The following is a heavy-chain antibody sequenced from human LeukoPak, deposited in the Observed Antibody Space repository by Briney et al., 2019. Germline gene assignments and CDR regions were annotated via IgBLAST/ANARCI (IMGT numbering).Heavy chain of an antibody. J-gene: IGHJ4*02. Sequence: SETLSLTCTVSGASMNNYYWGWIRQSPEKGLEWVGFVFSRGTTNLNPSFKGRLIMSMDTSKNPFSLRLSSVTAADTAVYFCARSWAAKWELPGQFDSWGQGRLVSVSS. CDR2: VFSRGTT. V-gene: IGHV4-59*08. CDR3: ARSWAAKWELPGQFDS. CDR1: GASMNNYY. D-gene: IGHD1-26*01.